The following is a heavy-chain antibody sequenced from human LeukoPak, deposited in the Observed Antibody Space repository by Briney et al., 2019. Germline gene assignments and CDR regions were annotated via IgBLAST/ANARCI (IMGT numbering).Heavy chain of an antibody. CDR2: ISGSGGST. D-gene: IGHD3-10*01. CDR1: GFTFSSYG. V-gene: IGHV3-23*01. CDR3: ARDPDYYGSGTYFNHYFDY. J-gene: IGHJ4*02. Sequence: PGGSLRLSCAASGFTFSSYGMSWVRQAPGKGLEWVSAISGSGGSTYYADSVKGRFTISRDNSKNTLYLQMNSLRDEDTAVYYCARDPDYYGSGTYFNHYFDYWGQGTLVTVSS.